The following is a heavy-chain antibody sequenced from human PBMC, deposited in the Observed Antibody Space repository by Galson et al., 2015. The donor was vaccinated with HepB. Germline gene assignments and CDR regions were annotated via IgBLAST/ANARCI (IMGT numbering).Heavy chain of an antibody. D-gene: IGHD2-15*01. CDR3: ARTLIHIVVVVAATDEVFDI. J-gene: IGHJ3*02. V-gene: IGHV1-18*04. CDR1: GYTFTSYG. CDR2: NSAYNGNT. Sequence: SVKVSCKASGYTFTSYGLSWVRQAPGQGLEWMGWNSAYNGNTDYAQKLQGRVTMTRDTSTSKVYMELSSLRSEDTAVYYCARTLIHIVVVVAATDEVFDIWGQGTMVTVSS.